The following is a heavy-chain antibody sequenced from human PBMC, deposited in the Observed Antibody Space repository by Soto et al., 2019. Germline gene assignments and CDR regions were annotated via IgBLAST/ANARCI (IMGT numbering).Heavy chain of an antibody. V-gene: IGHV5-51*01. J-gene: IGHJ6*03. CDR3: ARRYCSSTSCYEGVDYYYYMDV. D-gene: IGHD2-2*01. Sequence: TGESLKISCKDSGYSFTSYWIGWVRQMPGKDLEWMGIIYPGDSDTRYSPSFQGQVTISADKSISTAYLQWSSLKASDTATYYCARRYCSSTSCYEGVDYYYYMDVWGKGTTVTVSS. CDR1: GYSFTSYW. CDR2: IYPGDSDT.